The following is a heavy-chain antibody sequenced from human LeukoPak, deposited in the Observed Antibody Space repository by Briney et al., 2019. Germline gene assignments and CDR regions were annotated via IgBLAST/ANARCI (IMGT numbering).Heavy chain of an antibody. V-gene: IGHV3-23*01. CDR3: AKCPVRGVITLHYYGMDV. D-gene: IGHD3-10*01. CDR1: GFSFGSFA. CDR2: IIGSGGTT. J-gene: IGHJ6*02. Sequence: GGSLRLSCAASGFSFGSFAMSWVRQAPGKGLEWVSGIIGSGGTTFYADSVKGRFTISRDNSKNTLYLQMNSLRAEDTAVYYCAKCPVRGVITLHYYGMDVWGQGTTVTVSS.